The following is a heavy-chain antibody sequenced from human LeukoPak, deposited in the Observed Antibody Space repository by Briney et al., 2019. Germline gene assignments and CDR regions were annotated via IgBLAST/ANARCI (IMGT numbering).Heavy chain of an antibody. CDR3: ARASPNTVTTLQYFDY. Sequence: PGGSLRLSCVASGITFSSYWMSWVRQAPGKGLEWVANIKQDGSEKYYVDSVKGRFTIFRDNVKNSLYLQMNSLRAEDTAVYYCARASPNTVTTLQYFDYWGQGTLVTVSS. CDR1: GITFSSYW. V-gene: IGHV3-7*01. J-gene: IGHJ4*02. CDR2: IKQDGSEK. D-gene: IGHD4-17*01.